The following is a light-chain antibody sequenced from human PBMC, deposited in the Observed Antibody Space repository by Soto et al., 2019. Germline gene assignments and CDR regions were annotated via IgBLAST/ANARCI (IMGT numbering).Light chain of an antibody. Sequence: QSVLTHLPSASESPGQRVTISCSGSNSNIGSNTVNWYQQLPGTAPKLLIYYDNLRPSGVPDRISGSKSGTSASLAISGLQSDDEADYYCAAWDDSLNGRVFGTGTKVTVL. CDR1: NSNIGSNT. CDR3: AAWDDSLNGRV. J-gene: IGLJ1*01. V-gene: IGLV1-44*01. CDR2: YDN.